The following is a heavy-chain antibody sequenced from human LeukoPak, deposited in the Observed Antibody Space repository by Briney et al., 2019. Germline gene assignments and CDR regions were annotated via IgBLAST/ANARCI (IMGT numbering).Heavy chain of an antibody. CDR2: ISAYNGNT. J-gene: IGHJ4*02. CDR1: SYTFTSYG. CDR3: ARLLRSGYPIYYFDY. Sequence: ATVKVSCKASSYTFTSYGISWVRQAPGQGLEWMGWISAYNGNTNYAQKLQGRVTMTTDTSTSTAYMELRSLRSDDTAVYYCARLLRSGYPIYYFDYWGQGTLVTVSS. V-gene: IGHV1-18*01. D-gene: IGHD3-22*01.